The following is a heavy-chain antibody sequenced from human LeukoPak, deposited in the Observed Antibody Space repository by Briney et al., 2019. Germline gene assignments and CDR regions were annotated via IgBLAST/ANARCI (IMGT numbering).Heavy chain of an antibody. CDR3: ARDRTLAY. Sequence: PSETLSLTCTVSGGSISSYYWSWVRQPPGKGLGYIGYIHHSGSTNYNPSLKSRATISADTSKNQFSLKLSSLTAADTAVYYCARDRTLAYWGQGTLLTVSS. CDR2: IHHSGST. V-gene: IGHV4-59*01. D-gene: IGHD2-2*01. J-gene: IGHJ4*02. CDR1: GGSISSYY.